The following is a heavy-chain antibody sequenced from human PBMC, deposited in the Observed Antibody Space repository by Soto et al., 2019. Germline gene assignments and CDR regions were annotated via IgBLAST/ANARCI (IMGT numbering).Heavy chain of an antibody. J-gene: IGHJ6*02. CDR3: ARGNMDV. CDR2: VSNDGNNK. Sequence: QVQLVESGGGVVQPGTSLRLCCTASGFNFNLFTAHWVRQAPGKGLDWVAVVSNDGNNKYYADSVKGRFTISRDNSKNTLYLQMNSLRTEDTALYYCARGNMDVWGRGTTVIVSS. V-gene: IGHV3-30-3*01. CDR1: GFNFNLFT.